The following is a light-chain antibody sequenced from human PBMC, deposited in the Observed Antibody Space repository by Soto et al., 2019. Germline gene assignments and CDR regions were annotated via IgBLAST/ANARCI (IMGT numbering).Light chain of an antibody. CDR2: GAS. CDR1: QSVSSNY. V-gene: IGKV3-20*01. J-gene: IGKJ1*01. CDR3: QQYGSVPLT. Sequence: EIVLTQSPGTLSLSPGERATLSCRASQSVSSNYLAWYQQNPGQAPRLLIYGASSRATGIPDRFSGSGSGTDFTLTISRLEPEDFAVYYCQQYGSVPLTFGQGTKVEIK.